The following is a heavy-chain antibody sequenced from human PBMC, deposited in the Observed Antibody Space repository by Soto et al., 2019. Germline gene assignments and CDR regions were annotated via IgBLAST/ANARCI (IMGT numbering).Heavy chain of an antibody. V-gene: IGHV3-30*03. CDR3: TGQIGSDH. Sequence: QVQLVESGGGVVQPGRSLRLSCAASGFTFSNSGMHWVRQAPGKGLEWVAVISFDGNTQFYADSVKGRFSISRDNSKNTMYLDMNSLRADDAAVYYCTGQIGSDHWGQGTLGAVSS. CDR1: GFTFSNSG. J-gene: IGHJ4*02. CDR2: ISFDGNTQ. D-gene: IGHD2-8*02.